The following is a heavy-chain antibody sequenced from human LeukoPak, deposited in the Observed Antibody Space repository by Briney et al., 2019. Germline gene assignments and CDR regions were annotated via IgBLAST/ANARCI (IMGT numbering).Heavy chain of an antibody. CDR3: ARGYDFWSGYPSLYYFDY. V-gene: IGHV3-7*01. J-gene: IGHJ4*02. CDR2: IKQDGSEK. CDR1: GFTFSSYW. Sequence: GGSLRLSCAASGFTFSSYWMSWVRQAPGKGREWVANIKQDGSEKYYVDSVKGRFTISRDNAKNSLYLQMNSLRAEDTAVYYCARGYDFWSGYPSLYYFDYWGQGTLVTVSS. D-gene: IGHD3-3*01.